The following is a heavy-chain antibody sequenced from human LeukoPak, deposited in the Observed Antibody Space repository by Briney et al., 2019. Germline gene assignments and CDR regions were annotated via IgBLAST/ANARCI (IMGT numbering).Heavy chain of an antibody. Sequence: GGSLRLSCVASGFTFSNYWMHWVRHAPGKGLVWVSRINSDGSTTSYADSVKGRFTLSRDNARTTLYLQMSSLRAEDTAVYYCARGGITSMDDCWGQGTLVTVSS. V-gene: IGHV3-74*01. J-gene: IGHJ4*02. CDR3: ARGGITSMDDC. D-gene: IGHD5-18*01. CDR1: GFTFSNYW. CDR2: INSDGSTT.